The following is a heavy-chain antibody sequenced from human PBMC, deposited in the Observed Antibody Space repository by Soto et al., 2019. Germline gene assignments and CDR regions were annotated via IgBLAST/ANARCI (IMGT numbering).Heavy chain of an antibody. CDR3: VRAIMAGNYYYYYAVDV. D-gene: IGHD6-19*01. J-gene: IGHJ6*02. CDR2: IVPIFGTT. Sequence: QVQLVQSGAEVKKPGSSVKVSCKASGGTFSRYAISWVRQAPGQGLEWMGGIVPIFGTTNYAQKFQGRVTITADESTSAAYMEVTSLTSEDTAVYYCVRAIMAGNYYYYYAVDVWGQGTTVTVSS. CDR1: GGTFSRYA. V-gene: IGHV1-69*01.